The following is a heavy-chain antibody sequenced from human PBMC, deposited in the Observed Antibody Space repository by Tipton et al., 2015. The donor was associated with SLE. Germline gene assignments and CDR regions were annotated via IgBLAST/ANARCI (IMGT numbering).Heavy chain of an antibody. D-gene: IGHD3-10*01. CDR2: IYHNGAT. CDR1: GVSISGYY. CDR3: ARGLAMVRGDSMDY. V-gene: IGHV4-59*08. J-gene: IGHJ4*02. Sequence: TLSLTCSFSGVSISGYYCSWIRQPPGKGLEWVGFIYHNGATKYNPSRKNRLSISIDTTKNQFSLKLSSVTAADTAVYYCARGLAMVRGDSMDYWGQGTLVTVSS.